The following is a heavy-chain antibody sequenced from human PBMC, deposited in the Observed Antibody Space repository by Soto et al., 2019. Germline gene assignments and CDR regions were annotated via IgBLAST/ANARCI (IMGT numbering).Heavy chain of an antibody. CDR1: GFTFSSYA. V-gene: IGHV3-23*01. CDR3: AKDRSIAVAEGYYYYGMDV. J-gene: IGHJ6*02. D-gene: IGHD6-19*01. CDR2: ISGSGGST. Sequence: EVQLLESGGGLVQPGGSLRLSCAASGFTFSSYAMSWVRQAPGKGLEWVSAISGSGGSTYYADSVKGRFTISRDNSKNTLYLQMNSLRAEDTAVYYCAKDRSIAVAEGYYYYGMDVWGQGTKVTVSS.